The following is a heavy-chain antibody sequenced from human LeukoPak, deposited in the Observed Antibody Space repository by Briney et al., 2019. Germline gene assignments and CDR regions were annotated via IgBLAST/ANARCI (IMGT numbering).Heavy chain of an antibody. D-gene: IGHD1-26*01. CDR2: ISAHNGNT. CDR3: ARDQRDGSGRSRSNYYFDY. Sequence: ASVKVSCKASGGTFSSYGISWVRQAPGQGLEWMGWISAHNGNTEYAQKFQGRVTMTTDTSTSTAYMELRSLRSDDTAVYYCARDQRDGSGRSRSNYYFDYWGQGTLVTVSS. CDR1: GGTFSSYG. J-gene: IGHJ4*02. V-gene: IGHV1-18*01.